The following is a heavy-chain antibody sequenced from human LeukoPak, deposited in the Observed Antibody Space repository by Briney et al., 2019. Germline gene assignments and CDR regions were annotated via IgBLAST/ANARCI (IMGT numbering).Heavy chain of an antibody. D-gene: IGHD3-22*01. Sequence: SETLSLTCTVSAGSISSSSYYWGWIRQPPGKGLEYIASIYYSGSTYYNPSLKSRVTMSVDTSKNQFSLKLSSVTAADTAVYYCARAPLYHYDSNGYLFDYWGQGTLVTVSS. CDR1: AGSISSSSYY. J-gene: IGHJ4*02. CDR2: IYYSGST. CDR3: ARAPLYHYDSNGYLFDY. V-gene: IGHV4-39*07.